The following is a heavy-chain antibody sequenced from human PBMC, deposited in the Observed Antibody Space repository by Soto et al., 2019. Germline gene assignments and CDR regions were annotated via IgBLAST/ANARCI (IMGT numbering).Heavy chain of an antibody. CDR3: ASHKRITMVRGVWIAFDI. Sequence: QVQLQESGPGLVKPSETLSLTCTVSGVSISSYYWSWIRQPPGKGLEWIGYIYYSGSTNYNPSLKRRVAISVDTSKNQFSLKLSSVTAADTAVYYCASHKRITMVRGVWIAFDIWGQGTMGTVSS. CDR1: GVSISSYY. CDR2: IYYSGST. J-gene: IGHJ3*02. V-gene: IGHV4-59*08. D-gene: IGHD3-10*01.